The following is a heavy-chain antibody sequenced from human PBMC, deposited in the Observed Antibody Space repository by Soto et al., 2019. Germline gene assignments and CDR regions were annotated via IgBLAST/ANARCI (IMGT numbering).Heavy chain of an antibody. D-gene: IGHD1-26*01. CDR1: GFTFSTYP. Sequence: EEQLLESGGGLVQPGGSLRLSCAASGFTFSTYPMTWVRQAPGKGLEWVSSIHGSGETTYYAESVKGRFIISRDNSKNTWYLQMDSLTADDTAVYFCARQSSGSSYAAFDVWGQGKRVTVSS. V-gene: IGHV3-23*01. CDR2: IHGSGETT. CDR3: ARQSSGSSYAAFDV. J-gene: IGHJ3*01.